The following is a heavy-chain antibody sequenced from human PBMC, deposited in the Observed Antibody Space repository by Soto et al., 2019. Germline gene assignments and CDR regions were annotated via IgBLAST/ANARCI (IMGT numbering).Heavy chain of an antibody. CDR3: ARLSTTLGGVIVKVFDY. D-gene: IGHD3-16*02. J-gene: IGHJ4*02. V-gene: IGHV3-33*01. CDR1: GFTFSSYG. Sequence: GGSLRLSCAASGFTFSSYGMHWVRQAPGKGLEWVAVIWYDGSNKYYADSVKGRFTISRDNSKNTLYLQMNSLRAEDMAVYYCARLSTTLGGVIVKVFDYWGQGTLVTVSS. CDR2: IWYDGSNK.